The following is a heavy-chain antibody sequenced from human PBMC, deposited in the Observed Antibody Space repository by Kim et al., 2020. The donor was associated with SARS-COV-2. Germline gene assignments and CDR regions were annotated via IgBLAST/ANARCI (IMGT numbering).Heavy chain of an antibody. CDR1: GFTFSSYA. V-gene: IGHV3-30*04. CDR2: ISYDGSNK. D-gene: IGHD1-26*01. Sequence: GGSLRLSCAASGFTFSSYAMHWVRQAPGKGLEWVAVISYDGSNKYYADSVKGRFTISRDNSKNTLYLQMNSLRAEDTAVYYCARADIGGYYGYYYGMDVWGQETTVTVSS. J-gene: IGHJ6*02. CDR3: ARADIGGYYGYYYGMDV.